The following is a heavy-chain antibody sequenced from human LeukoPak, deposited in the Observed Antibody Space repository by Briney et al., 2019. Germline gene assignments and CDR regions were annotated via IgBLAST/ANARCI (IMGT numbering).Heavy chain of an antibody. CDR2: IDSDGIST. J-gene: IGHJ5*02. CDR3: ARSGDFGGNNWFDP. D-gene: IGHD4-23*01. V-gene: IGHV3-74*01. CDR1: GFTFSSYW. Sequence: PGGSLRLPCAASGFTFSSYWMHWVRQAPGKGLVWVSRIDSDGISTSYADSVKGRFTISRDNAKNTLYLQMNSLRAEDTAVYYCARSGDFGGNNWFDPWGQGTLVTVSS.